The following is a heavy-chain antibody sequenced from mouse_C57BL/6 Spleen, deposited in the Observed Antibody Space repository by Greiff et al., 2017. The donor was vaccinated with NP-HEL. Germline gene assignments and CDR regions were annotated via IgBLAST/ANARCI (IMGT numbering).Heavy chain of an antibody. D-gene: IGHD1-1*01. CDR3: TTLYGSSPYYFDY. V-gene: IGHV14-4*01. CDR2: IDPENGDT. Sequence: EVQLQQSGAELVRPGASVKLSCTASGFNIKDDYMHWVKQRPEQGLEWIGWIDPENGDTEYASKFQGKATITADTSSNTAYLQLSSLTSEDTAVYYCTTLYGSSPYYFDYWGQGTTLTVSS. J-gene: IGHJ2*01. CDR1: GFNIKDDY.